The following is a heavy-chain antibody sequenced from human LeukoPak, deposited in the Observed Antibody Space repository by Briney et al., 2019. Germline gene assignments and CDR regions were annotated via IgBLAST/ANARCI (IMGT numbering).Heavy chain of an antibody. D-gene: IGHD5-24*01. CDR3: ARLSYSGDGYNYDY. J-gene: IGHJ4*02. CDR1: GGSFSGYY. Sequence: KPSETLSLTCAVYGGSFSGYYWSWIRQPPGKGLEWIGSIYYSGSTYYNPSLKSRVTISVDTSKNQFSLKLSSATAADTAVYYCARLSYSGDGYNYDYWGQGTLVTVSS. CDR2: IYYSGST. V-gene: IGHV4-34*01.